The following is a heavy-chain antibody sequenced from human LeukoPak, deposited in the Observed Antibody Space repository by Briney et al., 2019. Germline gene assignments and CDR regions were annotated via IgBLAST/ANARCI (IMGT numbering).Heavy chain of an antibody. CDR3: TRDRRLRTIITAYYYFDY. CDR1: GYSISSGYY. V-gene: IGHV3-49*03. J-gene: IGHJ4*02. Sequence: LSLTCAVSGYSISSGYYWGWIRQPPGKGLEWVGFIGSKAYSGTTEYAASVKGRFTISRDDSKSIAYLQMNSLKTEDTAVYYCTRDRRLRTIITAYYYFDYWGQGTLVTVSS. CDR2: IGSKAYSGTT. D-gene: IGHD1-20*01.